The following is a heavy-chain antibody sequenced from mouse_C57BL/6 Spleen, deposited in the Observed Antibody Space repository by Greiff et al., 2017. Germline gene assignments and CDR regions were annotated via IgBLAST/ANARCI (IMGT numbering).Heavy chain of an antibody. V-gene: IGHV1-15*01. D-gene: IGHD2-4*01. CDR1: GYTFTDYE. CDR2: IDPETGGT. J-gene: IGHJ4*01. Sequence: QVQLQQSGAELVRPGASVTLSCKASGYTFTDYEMHWVKQTPVHGLEWIGAIDPETGGTAYNQKFKGKAILTADKSSSTAYMELRSLTSEDSAVYYCYDYGGGYYAMDYWGQGTSVTVSS. CDR3: YDYGGGYYAMDY.